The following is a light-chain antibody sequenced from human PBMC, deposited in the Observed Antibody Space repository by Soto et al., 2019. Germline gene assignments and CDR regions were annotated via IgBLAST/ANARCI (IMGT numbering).Light chain of an antibody. CDR1: QSISNF. CDR3: QQSYSSPIT. J-gene: IGKJ5*01. V-gene: IGKV1-39*01. Sequence: DIQMTQSPSSLSASVRDRVTITCRASQSISNFLNWYQQKPGKVPKLLIYAASSLQSGVPSRFSGSGSGTDFTLTISSLQPEDFATYYCQQSYSSPITFGQGTRLEI. CDR2: AAS.